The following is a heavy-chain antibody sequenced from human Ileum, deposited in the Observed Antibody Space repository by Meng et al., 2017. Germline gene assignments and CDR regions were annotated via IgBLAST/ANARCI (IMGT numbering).Heavy chain of an antibody. CDR2: ISPYNGAT. CDR1: GGTFNTYV. Sequence: QVQLGQCGAEVKRPGSPVKVSWKTSGGTFNTYVISWVRQAPGQGLEWMGWISPYNGATNYAQTFQGRVTMTGDTSIATAYMELNRLTSDDTAVYYCARGVAENWGQGTLVTVSS. CDR3: ARGVAEN. V-gene: IGHV1-2*02. D-gene: IGHD6-19*01. J-gene: IGHJ4*02.